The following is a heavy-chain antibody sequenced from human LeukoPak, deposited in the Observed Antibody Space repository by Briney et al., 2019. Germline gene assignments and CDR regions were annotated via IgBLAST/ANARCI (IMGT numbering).Heavy chain of an antibody. Sequence: GGSLRLSCAASGFIFSNYAMGWVRQAPGKGLEWVSSISNSGVDTFYADSVKGRFTISRDNSKNTLYLQMNSLRAEDTAVYYCAKGPTMATALYWGQGTLVTVSS. D-gene: IGHD4/OR15-4a*01. CDR1: GFIFSNYA. V-gene: IGHV3-23*01. J-gene: IGHJ4*02. CDR3: AKGPTMATALY. CDR2: ISNSGVDT.